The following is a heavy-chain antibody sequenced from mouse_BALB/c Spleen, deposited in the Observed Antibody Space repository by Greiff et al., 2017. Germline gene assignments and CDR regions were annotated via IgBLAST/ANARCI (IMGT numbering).Heavy chain of an antibody. CDR1: GYTFTDYA. Sequence: VQLQQSGAELVRPGVSVKISCKGSGYTFTDYAMHWVKQSHAKSLEWIGVISTYYGDASYNQKFKGKATMTVDKSSSTAYMELARLTSEDSAVYYCTRSGYGSSYFDYWGQGTTLTVSS. V-gene: IGHV1S137*01. CDR3: TRSGYGSSYFDY. CDR2: ISTYYGDA. D-gene: IGHD1-1*01. J-gene: IGHJ2*01.